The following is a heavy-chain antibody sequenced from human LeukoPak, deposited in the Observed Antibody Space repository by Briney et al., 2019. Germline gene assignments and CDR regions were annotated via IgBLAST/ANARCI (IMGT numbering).Heavy chain of an antibody. Sequence: GGSLRLSCAASGFTFSSYSMNWVRQSPGKGLEWVSSISSSSSYIYYADSVKGRFTISRDNAKNSLYLQMNSLRAEGTAVYYRARSGSSGEGGDYWGQGTLVTVSS. CDR2: ISSSSSYI. CDR1: GFTFSSYS. CDR3: ARSGSSGEGGDY. D-gene: IGHD6-13*01. V-gene: IGHV3-21*01. J-gene: IGHJ4*02.